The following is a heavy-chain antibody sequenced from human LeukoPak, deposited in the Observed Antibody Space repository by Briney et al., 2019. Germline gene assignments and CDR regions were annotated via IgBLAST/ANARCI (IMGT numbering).Heavy chain of an antibody. CDR3: ASRPPSETYYGVLDY. CDR1: GLTFSSHA. J-gene: IGHJ4*02. D-gene: IGHD3-3*01. Sequence: GGSLRLSCVGFGLTFSSHAMTWVLQAPGKGLEWVSGITDSGGSTYHAESVKGRFTISRDNSKNTLYLQMNNLRAEDTAVYYCASRPPSETYYGVLDYWGQGTLVTVSS. V-gene: IGHV3-23*01. CDR2: ITDSGGST.